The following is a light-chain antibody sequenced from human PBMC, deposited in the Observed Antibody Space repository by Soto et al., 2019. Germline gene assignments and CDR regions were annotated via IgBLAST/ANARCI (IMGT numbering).Light chain of an antibody. CDR2: AAS. CDR3: QQLNNYPRT. J-gene: IGKJ1*01. V-gene: IGKV1-9*01. Sequence: IQLTQSPSSLSASVGDRVTIACRASQDIGIYLAWYQQKPGEAPKLLIYAASTLYGGVPSRFSGSGSGTEFTLTISSLQPEDFATYYCQQLNNYPRTFGQGTKVDIK. CDR1: QDIGIY.